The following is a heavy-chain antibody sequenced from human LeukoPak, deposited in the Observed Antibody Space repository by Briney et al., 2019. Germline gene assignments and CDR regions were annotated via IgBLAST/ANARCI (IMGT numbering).Heavy chain of an antibody. CDR1: GASITNSLYF. D-gene: IGHD1-20*01. Sequence: SETLSLTCTVSGASITNSLYFWGWIRKPPGKGLEWIGSISHSGNTYYSPSLSSRVTIFLDASKNQFSLRLSSMAATDTALYYCARRITGTTSDSFDYWGHGTLVTVSS. V-gene: IGHV4-39*01. J-gene: IGHJ4*01. CDR3: ARRITGTTSDSFDY. CDR2: ISHSGNT.